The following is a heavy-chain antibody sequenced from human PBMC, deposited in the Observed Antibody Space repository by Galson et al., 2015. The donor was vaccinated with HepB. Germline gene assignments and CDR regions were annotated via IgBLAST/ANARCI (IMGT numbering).Heavy chain of an antibody. D-gene: IGHD6-13*01. CDR1: GFTFTNYI. J-gene: IGHJ3*02. CDR3: ARAGAAGGILYGFDI. Sequence: LRLSCAASGFTFTNYIMHWVRQAPGKGLEWVAVISNDGTNKYYADSVKGRFTISRDNSKNTLYLQMNSLRAEDTTVYYCARAGAAGGILYGFDIWGQGTMVTVSS. V-gene: IGHV3-30*03. CDR2: ISNDGTNK.